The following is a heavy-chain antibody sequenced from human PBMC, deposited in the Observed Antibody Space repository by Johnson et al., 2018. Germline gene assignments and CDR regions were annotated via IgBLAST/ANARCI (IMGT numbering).Heavy chain of an antibody. CDR3: AGSKGSGPPVWSDAFDI. D-gene: IGHD6-19*01. Sequence: VQLVESGGGVVQPGRSLRLSCAASGFTFSSYGMHWVRQAPGKGLEWVSYISSSGSTIYYADSVKGRFTISRDNAKNSLYLQMNSLRAEDTAVYYCAGSKGSGPPVWSDAFDIWGQGTMVTVSS. J-gene: IGHJ3*02. CDR1: GFTFSSYG. V-gene: IGHV3-48*04. CDR2: ISSSGSTI.